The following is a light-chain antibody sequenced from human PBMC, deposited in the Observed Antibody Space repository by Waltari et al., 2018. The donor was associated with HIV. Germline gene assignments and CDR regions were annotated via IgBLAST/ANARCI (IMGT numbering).Light chain of an antibody. J-gene: IGKJ4*01. CDR2: AAS. CDR1: QSIIHN. Sequence: EIVMTHSPATLSVSPGERATLSCRASQSIIHNLTWYQHKPGQAPRLLISAASTRATGFPARCSGSGWVTEFTLTISSLQSEDSAVYYCQQYNNWPLTFGGGTKVEIK. V-gene: IGKV3-15*01. CDR3: QQYNNWPLT.